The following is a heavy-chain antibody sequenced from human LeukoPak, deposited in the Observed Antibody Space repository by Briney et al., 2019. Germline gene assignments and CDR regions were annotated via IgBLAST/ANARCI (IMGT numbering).Heavy chain of an antibody. J-gene: IGHJ3*02. CDR3: ARGRGDSSGYYLDAFHI. V-gene: IGHV4-38-2*02. CDR1: GYSISSGYS. D-gene: IGHD3-22*01. CDR2: TYHSGYI. Sequence: SETLSLNCTVSGYSISSGYSWGWIRQTPGKGLEWIGTTYHSGYIYYNPSLKSRVTVSLEMSKNQFSLKLSSVTAADTAVYYCARGRGDSSGYYLDAFHIWGQGTMVTVSS.